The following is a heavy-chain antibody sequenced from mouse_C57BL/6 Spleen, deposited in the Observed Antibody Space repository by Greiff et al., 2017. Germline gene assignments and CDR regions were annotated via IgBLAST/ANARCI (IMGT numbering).Heavy chain of an antibody. J-gene: IGHJ4*01. D-gene: IGHD1-1*01. Sequence: VQLQQSGAELVRPGASVKLSCKASGYTFTSYGISWVKQRPGQGLEWIGEIYPRSGNTYYNEKFKGKATLTADKSSSTAYRELRRLTSEDSAVYFCAREGPSTTVVDYYAMDYWGQGTSVTVSS. V-gene: IGHV1-81*01. CDR1: GYTFTSYG. CDR3: AREGPSTTVVDYYAMDY. CDR2: IYPRSGNT.